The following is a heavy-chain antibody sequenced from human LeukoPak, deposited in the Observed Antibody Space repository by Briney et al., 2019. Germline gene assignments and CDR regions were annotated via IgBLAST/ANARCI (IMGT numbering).Heavy chain of an antibody. J-gene: IGHJ4*02. CDR1: GFTFSSYW. CDR3: ASNVFPYDYGDYSFDY. V-gene: IGHV3-7*01. CDR2: IKQDGSEK. D-gene: IGHD4-17*01. Sequence: GGSLRLSCAASGFTFSSYWMSWVCQAPGKGLEWVANIKQDGSEKYYVDSVKGRFTISRDNAKNSLYLQMNSLRAEDTAVYYCASNVFPYDYGDYSFDYWGQGTLVTVSS.